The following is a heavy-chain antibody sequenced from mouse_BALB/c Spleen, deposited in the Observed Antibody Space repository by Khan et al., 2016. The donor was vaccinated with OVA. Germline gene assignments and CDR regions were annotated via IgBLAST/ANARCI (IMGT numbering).Heavy chain of an antibody. V-gene: IGHV4-1*02. CDR3: ARPYRYDGRAWFAY. CDR2: INPDSSTI. D-gene: IGHD2-14*01. CDR1: GFAFSRYW. Sequence: EVKLLESGGGLVQPGGSLKLSCAASGFAFSRYWMSWVRQAPGKGLEWIGEINPDSSTINYTPSLKDKFIITRDNANNTLYLEMSKVRSEDTVLYYCARPYRYDGRAWFAYWGQGTLVTVSA. J-gene: IGHJ3*01.